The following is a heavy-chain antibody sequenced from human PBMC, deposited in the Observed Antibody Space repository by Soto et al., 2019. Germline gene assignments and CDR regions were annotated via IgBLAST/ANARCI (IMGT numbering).Heavy chain of an antibody. CDR3: ARAAPPVDY. Sequence: QVQLVQSGAEVKKPGASVKVSCKASGYTFTNYGISWVRQAPGQGIEWMGWISAYNDDTNYAQKLQGRVTMTTQTSTSTAYMALRSLRADDTAVYYCARAAPPVDYWGQGTLVTVSS. J-gene: IGHJ4*02. CDR1: GYTFTNYG. V-gene: IGHV1-18*01. D-gene: IGHD2-15*01. CDR2: ISAYNDDT.